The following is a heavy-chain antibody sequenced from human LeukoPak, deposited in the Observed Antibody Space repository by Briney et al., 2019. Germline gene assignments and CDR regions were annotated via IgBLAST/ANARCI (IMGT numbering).Heavy chain of an antibody. D-gene: IGHD3-10*01. Sequence: SETLSLTCAVYGESFSDYYWSWIRQPPGKGLEWIGEINHSGSTNYNPSLKSRVTISVDTSKNQFSLKLSSVTAADTAVYYCARLVMVRGVKSSFDYWGQGTLVTVSS. CDR2: INHSGST. J-gene: IGHJ4*02. V-gene: IGHV4-34*01. CDR1: GESFSDYY. CDR3: ARLVMVRGVKSSFDY.